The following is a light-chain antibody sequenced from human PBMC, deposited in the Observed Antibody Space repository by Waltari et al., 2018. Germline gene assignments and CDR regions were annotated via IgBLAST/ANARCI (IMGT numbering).Light chain of an antibody. CDR2: YDS. J-gene: IGLJ2*01. CDR3: QVWESYGDHLVV. CDR1: NIGSKN. Sequence: SYVLTQPPSVSVAPGKTARITCGGSNIGSKNVNWYQQNPGQAPVLVIYYDSDRPSGIPERFSGSNSGNTATLTISRVEAGDEADYYCQVWESYGDHLVVFGGGTNLTVV. V-gene: IGLV3-21*01.